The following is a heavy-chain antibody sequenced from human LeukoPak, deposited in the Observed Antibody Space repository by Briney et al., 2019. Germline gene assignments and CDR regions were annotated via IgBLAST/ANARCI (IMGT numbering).Heavy chain of an antibody. V-gene: IGHV3-7*03. D-gene: IGHD3-3*01. J-gene: IGHJ4*02. CDR3: AKTGVLRFLEWLLYPDY. Sequence: GSLRLSCAASGFTFSSYAMSWVRQAPGKGLEWVANIKQDGSEKYYVDSVKGRFTISRDNAKNSLYLQMNSLRAEDTAVYYCAKTGVLRFLEWLLYPDYWGQGTLVTVSS. CDR2: IKQDGSEK. CDR1: GFTFSSYA.